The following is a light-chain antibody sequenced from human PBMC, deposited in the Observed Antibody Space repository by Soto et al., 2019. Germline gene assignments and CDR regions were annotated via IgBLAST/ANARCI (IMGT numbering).Light chain of an antibody. V-gene: IGLV2-14*01. J-gene: IGLJ1*01. CDR1: SSDVGGYNY. CDR2: DVS. CDR3: SSYTSRSTLYV. Sequence: QSALTQPASVSGSPGQSITISCTGTSSDVGGYNYVSWYQQHPGKAPKLMIYDVSNRPSGVSNRFSGSKSGNTDSLTISGLQDEDEADYYCSSYTSRSTLYVFGTGTKLTVL.